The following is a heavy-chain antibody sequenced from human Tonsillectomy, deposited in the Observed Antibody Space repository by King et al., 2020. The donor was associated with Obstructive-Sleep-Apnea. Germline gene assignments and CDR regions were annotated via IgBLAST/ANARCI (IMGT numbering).Heavy chain of an antibody. V-gene: IGHV3-23*04. D-gene: IGHD2-15*01. CDR2: IIGSGGFT. Sequence: EVQLVESGGGLVQPGGFLRLSCAASGFTFSIYAMSWVRQAPGKGLVWVSAIIGSGGFTYYIASVKGQFPITRDNSKNTLYLQMNSLRAEDPAVYYCAKGGYCSGGSCYGDAFDFWGQGTMVTVSS. CDR3: AKGGYCSGGSCYGDAFDF. J-gene: IGHJ3*01. CDR1: GFTFSIYA.